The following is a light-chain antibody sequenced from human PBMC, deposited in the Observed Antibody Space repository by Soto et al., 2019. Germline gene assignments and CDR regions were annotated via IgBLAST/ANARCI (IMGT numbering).Light chain of an antibody. Sequence: VLTQSPAILSLSPGERATLSCRASQSLAGQLAWYQQKPGQAPRLFIYDASNRATGIPARFSGSGSGTDFTLTISSLGPEDFAVYYCQQRMESFGQGTRLEIK. CDR3: QQRMES. V-gene: IGKV3-11*01. J-gene: IGKJ5*01. CDR1: QSLAGQ. CDR2: DAS.